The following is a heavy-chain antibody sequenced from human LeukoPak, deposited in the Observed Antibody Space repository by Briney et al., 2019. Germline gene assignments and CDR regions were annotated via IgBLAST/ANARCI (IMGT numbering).Heavy chain of an antibody. J-gene: IGHJ4*02. CDR2: IYHSGST. D-gene: IGHD6-25*01. V-gene: IGHV4-4*02. CDR3: ARDLSSSAHQFFDY. Sequence: SGTLSLTCAVSGGSISSTYWWTWVRQPPGKGLEWIGEIYHSGSTNYNPSLKSRVTISVDTSKNQFSLKLSSVTAADTAVYYCARDLSSSAHQFFDYWGQGTLVTVSS. CDR1: GGSISSTYW.